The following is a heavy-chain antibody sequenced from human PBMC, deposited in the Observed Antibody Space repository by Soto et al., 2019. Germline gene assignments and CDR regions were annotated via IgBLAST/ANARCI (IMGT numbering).Heavy chain of an antibody. J-gene: IGHJ3*01. CDR3: VKDFGYYYDYAFDV. CDR1: RFTFDDYA. Sequence: EVQLEESGGGLVQAGRSLRLSCAASRFTFDDYALHWVRQAPGKGLEWVSGISWNSAIISYADSVKGRFSISRDNAKTYVYLQMDSLRPEDTALYYCVKDFGYYYDYAFDVWGQGTMVTVSP. D-gene: IGHD3-22*01. CDR2: ISWNSAII. V-gene: IGHV3-9*01.